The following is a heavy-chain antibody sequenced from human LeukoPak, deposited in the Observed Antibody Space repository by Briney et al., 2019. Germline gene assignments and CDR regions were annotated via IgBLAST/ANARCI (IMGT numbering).Heavy chain of an antibody. Sequence: GGSLRLSCAASGFTFSVYYMTWIRQAPGKGLEWVSYISSSGSTIYYTDSVKGRFTISRDNAKNSLYLQMNSLRAEDTAVFYCARGLATIPFDYWGQGTLVTVSS. CDR1: GFTFSVYY. D-gene: IGHD5-24*01. V-gene: IGHV3-11*04. J-gene: IGHJ4*02. CDR3: ARGLATIPFDY. CDR2: ISSSGSTI.